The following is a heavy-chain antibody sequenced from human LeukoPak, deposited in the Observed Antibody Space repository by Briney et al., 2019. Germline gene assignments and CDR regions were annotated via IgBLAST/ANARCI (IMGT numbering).Heavy chain of an antibody. CDR1: GYTFTGYY. D-gene: IGHD6-19*01. J-gene: IGHJ4*02. CDR3: VTDIRSGWRNF. CDR2: FDPENGEA. V-gene: IGHV1-24*01. Sequence: ASVKVSCKASGYTFTGYYMHWVRQAPGQGLEWMGGFDPENGEAIYAQKIQGRVTMTEDTSIDTAYIELRSLRSDDTAVYYCVTDIRSGWRNFWGQGTLITVSS.